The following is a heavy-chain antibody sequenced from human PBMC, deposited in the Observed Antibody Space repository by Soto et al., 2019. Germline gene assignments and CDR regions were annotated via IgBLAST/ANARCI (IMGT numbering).Heavy chain of an antibody. J-gene: IGHJ6*02. CDR1: GGSIGGYY. Sequence: SETLSLTCAVYGGSIGGYYWSWIRQPPGKGLEWIGEINHSGSTNYNPSLKSRVTISVDTSKNQFSLHLNSVTPEDAAVYYCARESYGSGSYDGMDVWGQGTTVT. D-gene: IGHD3-10*01. V-gene: IGHV4-34*01. CDR3: ARESYGSGSYDGMDV. CDR2: INHSGST.